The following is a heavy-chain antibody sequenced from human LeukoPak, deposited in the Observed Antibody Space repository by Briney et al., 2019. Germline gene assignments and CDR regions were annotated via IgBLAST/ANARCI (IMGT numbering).Heavy chain of an antibody. CDR3: ARSIVVVPAATTYVLKYYYYMDV. D-gene: IGHD2-2*01. V-gene: IGHV4-4*07. Sequence: SETLSLTCTVSGGSISSYYWSWIRQPAGKGLEWIGRIYTSGSTNYNPSLKSRVTISVDTSKNQFSLKLSSVTAADTAVYYCARSIVVVPAATTYVLKYYYYMDVWGKGTTVTVSS. CDR2: IYTSGST. J-gene: IGHJ6*03. CDR1: GGSISSYY.